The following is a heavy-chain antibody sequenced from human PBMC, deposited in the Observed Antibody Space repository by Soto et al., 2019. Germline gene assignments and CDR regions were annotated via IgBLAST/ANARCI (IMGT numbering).Heavy chain of an antibody. D-gene: IGHD5-12*01. CDR3: ARRRVATGYYYYGMDV. J-gene: IGHJ6*02. CDR1: GYSFTSYW. V-gene: IGHV5-10-1*01. CDR2: IDPSDSYT. Sequence: PGESLKISCKGSGYSFTSYWISWVRQMPGKGLEWMGRIDPSDSYTNYSPSFQGHVTISADKSISTAYLQWSSLKASDTAMYYCARRRVATGYYYYGMDVWGQGTTVTVSS.